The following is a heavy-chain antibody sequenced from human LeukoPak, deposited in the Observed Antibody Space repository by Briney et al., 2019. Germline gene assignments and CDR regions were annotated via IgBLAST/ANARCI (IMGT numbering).Heavy chain of an antibody. CDR1: GGSISSGGYY. CDR3: ARASDYYDSSGPIDY. D-gene: IGHD3-22*01. Sequence: SETLSLTCTVSGGSISSGGYYWSWIRQHPGKGLEWIGYIYYSGSTYYNPSLKSRFTISVDTSKNQFSLKLSSVTAADTAVYYCARASDYYDSSGPIDYWGQGTLVTVSS. CDR2: IYYSGST. J-gene: IGHJ4*02. V-gene: IGHV4-31*03.